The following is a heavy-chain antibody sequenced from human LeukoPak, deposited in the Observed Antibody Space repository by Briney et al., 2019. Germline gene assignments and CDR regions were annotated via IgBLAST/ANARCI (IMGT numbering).Heavy chain of an antibody. D-gene: IGHD3-22*01. J-gene: IGHJ4*02. V-gene: IGHV3-48*03. CDR2: ISSSGNTI. CDR3: ARAKLYYYDSSGYYSGFDY. CDR1: GFTFSSYE. Sequence: PGGSLRLSCAASGFTFSSYEMNWVRQVPGKGLEWVSYISSSGNTIYYADSVKGRFTISRDNAKNSLYLQMNSLRAEDTAVYYCARAKLYYYDSSGYYSGFDYWGQGTLVTVSS.